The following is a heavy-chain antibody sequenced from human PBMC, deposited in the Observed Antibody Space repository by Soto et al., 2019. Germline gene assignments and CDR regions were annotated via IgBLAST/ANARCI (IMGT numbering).Heavy chain of an antibody. D-gene: IGHD3-9*01. J-gene: IGHJ4*02. CDR1: GFTFNIYA. V-gene: IGHV3-23*01. Sequence: GGSLRLSCAASGFTFNIYAMSWVRQAPGKGLEWVSAISGGGGSTYYADSVKGRFTISRDNSKNTLYLHMNSLRTEDTAVYYCAKNIGRCPPIYFDYWGQGTLVTVSS. CDR2: ISGGGGST. CDR3: AKNIGRCPPIYFDY.